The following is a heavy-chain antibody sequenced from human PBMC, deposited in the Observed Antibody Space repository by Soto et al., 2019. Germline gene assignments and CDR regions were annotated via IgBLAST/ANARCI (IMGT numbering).Heavy chain of an antibody. V-gene: IGHV4-59*01. J-gene: IGHJ4*02. CDR3: ARSGCYGGFFAN. D-gene: IGHD1-26*01. CDR1: GGSISGYY. CDR2: IYYSGST. Sequence: PSETLSLTCTVSGGSISGYYWSWIRQPPGKGLEWIGYIYYSGSTNYNPSLKSRVTISVDTSKNQFSLRVSSLTAADTAVYYCARSGCYGGFFANWGQGNLVTVSS.